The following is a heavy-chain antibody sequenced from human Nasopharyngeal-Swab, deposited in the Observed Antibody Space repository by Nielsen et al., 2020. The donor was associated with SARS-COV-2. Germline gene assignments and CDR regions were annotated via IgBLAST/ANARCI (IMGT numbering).Heavy chain of an antibody. D-gene: IGHD3-22*01. V-gene: IGHV3-23*03. CDR2: IYSGGSST. CDR3: AKDGYYYDSSGYGMDV. J-gene: IGHJ6*02. Sequence: IRQPPGKGLEWVPVIYSGGSSTYYADSVKGRFTISRDNSKNTLYLQMNSLRAEDTAVYYCAKDGYYYDSSGYGMDVWGQGTTVTVSS.